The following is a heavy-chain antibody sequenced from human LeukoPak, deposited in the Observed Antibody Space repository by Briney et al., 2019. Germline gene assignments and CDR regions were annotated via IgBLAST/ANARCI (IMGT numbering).Heavy chain of an antibody. CDR1: GGSFSGYY. Sequence: SETLSLTCAAYGGSFSGYYWSWIRQPPGKGLEWIGEINHSGSTNYNPSLKSRVTISVDTSKNQFSLKLSSVTAADTAVYYCARALTQYYDFWSGYYTPDAFDIWGQGTMVTVSS. V-gene: IGHV4-34*01. CDR3: ARALTQYYDFWSGYYTPDAFDI. D-gene: IGHD3-3*01. CDR2: INHSGST. J-gene: IGHJ3*02.